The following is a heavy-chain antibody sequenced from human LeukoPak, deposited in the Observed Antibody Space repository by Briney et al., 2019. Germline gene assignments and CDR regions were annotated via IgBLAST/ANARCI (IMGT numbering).Heavy chain of an antibody. J-gene: IGHJ6*03. CDR3: AKGVGAFYYYYYMDV. D-gene: IGHD1-26*01. CDR1: GLTFDDYA. V-gene: IGHV3-9*03. CDR2: ISWNSGSI. Sequence: GRSLRLSCAASGLTFDDYAMHWVRQAPGKGLAWDSGISWNSGSIGYADSVKGRFTISRDNAKNSLYLQMNSLRAEDMALYYCAKGVGAFYYYYYMDVWGKGTTVTVSS.